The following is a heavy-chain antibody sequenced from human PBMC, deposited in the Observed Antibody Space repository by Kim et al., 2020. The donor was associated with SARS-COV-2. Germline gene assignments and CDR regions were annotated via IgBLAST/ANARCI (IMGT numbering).Heavy chain of an antibody. CDR1: GFTFSNAW. Sequence: GGSLRLSCAASGFTFSNAWMSWVRQAPGKGLEWVGRIKSKTDGGTTDYAAPVKGRFTISRDDSKNTLYLQMNSLKTEDTAVYYCTTNSLRLGELSRYWGQGTLVTVSS. V-gene: IGHV3-15*01. J-gene: IGHJ4*02. CDR3: TTNSLRLGELSRY. CDR2: IKSKTDGGTT. D-gene: IGHD3-16*02.